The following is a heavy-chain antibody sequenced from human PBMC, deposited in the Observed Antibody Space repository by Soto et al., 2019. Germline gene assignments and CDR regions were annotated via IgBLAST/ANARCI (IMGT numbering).Heavy chain of an antibody. D-gene: IGHD3-10*01. V-gene: IGHV1-18*01. CDR2: ISAYNGNT. CDR3: ARDIPSLTYYYGSGRGYYFDY. Sequence: ASVKVSCKASGYTFTSYGISWVRQAPGQGLEWMGWISAYNGNTNYAQKLQGRVTMTTDTSTSTAYMELRSLRSDDTAVYYCARDIPSLTYYYGSGRGYYFDYWGQGTLVTVAA. CDR1: GYTFTSYG. J-gene: IGHJ4*02.